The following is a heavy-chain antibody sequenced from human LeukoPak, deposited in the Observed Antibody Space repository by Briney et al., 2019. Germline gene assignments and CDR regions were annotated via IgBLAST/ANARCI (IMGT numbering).Heavy chain of an antibody. CDR1: GGSISSYY. CDR2: INYNGRT. D-gene: IGHD1-26*01. J-gene: IGHJ5*02. V-gene: IGHV4-59*05. Sequence: SETLSLTCTVSGGSISSYYWGWIRQPPGKGLEWIALINYNGRTFNNPSLKSRVVISIDTSNNHFSLKLTSVTAADTAVYYCARRREGVSWFDPWGQGTLVTVSS. CDR3: ARRREGVSWFDP.